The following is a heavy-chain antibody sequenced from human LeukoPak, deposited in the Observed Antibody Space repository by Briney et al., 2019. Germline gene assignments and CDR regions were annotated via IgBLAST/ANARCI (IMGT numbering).Heavy chain of an antibody. J-gene: IGHJ4*02. CDR2: ISSSSSYI. D-gene: IGHD3-9*01. V-gene: IGHV3-21*01. CDR3: ATILTGYYLIDY. CDR1: GFIFSSYS. Sequence: GGSLRLSCAASGFIFSSYSMNWVRQAPGKGLEWVSSISSSSSYIYYADSVKGRFTISRDNAKNSLYLQMNSLRAEDTAVYYCATILTGYYLIDYWGQGTLVTVSS.